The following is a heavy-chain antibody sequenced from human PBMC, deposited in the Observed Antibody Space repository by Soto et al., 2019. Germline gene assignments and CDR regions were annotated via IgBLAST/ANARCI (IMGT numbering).Heavy chain of an antibody. Sequence: ASVKVSCKASGYPFTIYAIHWVRQAPGQSLEWMGWINHGNGDTKYSQIFQGRVTITWDTSARTAYMDLSSLISEDTADYYCARDSSSSRSFDYWGQGARVTVSS. D-gene: IGHD6-6*01. CDR2: INHGNGDT. CDR1: GYPFTIYA. CDR3: ARDSSSSRSFDY. J-gene: IGHJ4*02. V-gene: IGHV1-3*01.